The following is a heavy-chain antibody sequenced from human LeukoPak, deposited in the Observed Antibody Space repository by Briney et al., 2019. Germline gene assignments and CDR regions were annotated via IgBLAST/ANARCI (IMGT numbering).Heavy chain of an antibody. D-gene: IGHD3-3*01. CDR2: INHSGTT. J-gene: IGHJ4*02. CDR1: GGSVNGYY. CDR3: ARVPLRFLEPFDY. V-gene: IGHV4-34*01. Sequence: SETLSLTCSVYGGSVNGYYWSWIRQPPGKGLEWIGEINHSGTTNYNPSLKSRVTVSLDTSKNQFSLRLNSVTAADTAVYYCARVPLRFLEPFDYWGQGTLVTVSS.